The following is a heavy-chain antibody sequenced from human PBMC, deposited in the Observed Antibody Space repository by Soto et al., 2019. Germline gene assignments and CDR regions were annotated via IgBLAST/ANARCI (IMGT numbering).Heavy chain of an antibody. CDR3: ARHLCGWPSDAFDI. V-gene: IGHV4-59*08. J-gene: IGHJ3*02. CDR1: GGSINSYY. CDR2: IYNSGST. Sequence: SETLSLTCTVSGGSINSYYWSWILQPPGKGLEWIGYIYNSGSTNYNPSLKSRVTMSVDTSKNQFSLKLSSVTAADTAVYYCARHLCGWPSDAFDIWGQGTMVTVSS. D-gene: IGHD6-19*01.